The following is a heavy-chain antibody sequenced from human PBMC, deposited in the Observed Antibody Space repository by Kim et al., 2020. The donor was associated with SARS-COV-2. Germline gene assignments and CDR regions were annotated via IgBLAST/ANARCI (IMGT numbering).Heavy chain of an antibody. CDR3: AKELVPVLWFGELDY. D-gene: IGHD3-10*01. V-gene: IGHV3-23*01. J-gene: IGHJ4*02. Sequence: DSVQGRFTISRDNSKNTLYLQMNSLRAEDTAVYYCAKELVPVLWFGELDYWGQGTLVTVSS.